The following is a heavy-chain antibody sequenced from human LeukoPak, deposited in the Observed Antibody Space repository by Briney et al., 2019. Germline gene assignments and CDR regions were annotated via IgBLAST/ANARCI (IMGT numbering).Heavy chain of an antibody. CDR1: GGSISSYY. CDR2: IYYSGST. D-gene: IGHD5-24*01. J-gene: IGHJ4*02. Sequence: PSETLSLTCTVSGGSISSYYWSWIRQPPGKGLEWIGYIYYSGSTNYNPSLKSRVTISVDTSKNQSSLKLSSVTAADTAVYYCARAEMATITPFDYWGQGTLVTVSS. V-gene: IGHV4-59*01. CDR3: ARAEMATITPFDY.